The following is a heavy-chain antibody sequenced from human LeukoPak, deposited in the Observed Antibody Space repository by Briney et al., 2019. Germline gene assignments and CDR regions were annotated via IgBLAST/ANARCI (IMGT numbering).Heavy chain of an antibody. V-gene: IGHV4-59*02. CDR1: GGSVSSYY. CDR3: ARTRSFIDSYMDV. CDR2: FYSSGRP. D-gene: IGHD5-24*01. Sequence: SETLSLTCIVSGGSVSSYYWNWIRQPPGKGLEWIGSFYSSGRPNYNPSLKGRVTMSEDTSKNQFSLTLSTVTAGDTAVYYCARTRSFIDSYMDVWGKGTTVTVSS. J-gene: IGHJ6*03.